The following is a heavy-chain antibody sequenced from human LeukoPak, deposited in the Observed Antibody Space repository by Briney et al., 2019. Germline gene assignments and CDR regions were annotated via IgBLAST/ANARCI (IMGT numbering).Heavy chain of an antibody. Sequence: GESLRISFKGSGYSFTSYWISWVRQMRGKGLEWMGRIDPSDSYTNYSPSFQGHVTISADKSISTAYLQWSSLKASDTAMYYCARTVVGRLSWYFDLWGRGTLVTVSS. CDR2: IDPSDSYT. CDR1: GYSFTSYW. CDR3: ARTVVGRLSWYFDL. J-gene: IGHJ2*01. D-gene: IGHD2-21*01. V-gene: IGHV5-10-1*01.